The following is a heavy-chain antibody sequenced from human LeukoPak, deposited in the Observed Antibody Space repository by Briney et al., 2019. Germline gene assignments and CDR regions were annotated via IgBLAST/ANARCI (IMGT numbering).Heavy chain of an antibody. CDR3: ARGLVGASPREFYFDY. D-gene: IGHD1-26*01. V-gene: IGHV1-18*01. CDR2: ISAYNGNT. J-gene: IGHJ4*02. Sequence: ASVTVSCKASGYTFTSYGISWVRQTPGQGLEWMGWISAYNGNTNYAQKLRGRVTMTTDTSTSTAYMELRSLRSDDTAVYYCARGLVGASPREFYFDYWGQGTLVTVSS. CDR1: GYTFTSYG.